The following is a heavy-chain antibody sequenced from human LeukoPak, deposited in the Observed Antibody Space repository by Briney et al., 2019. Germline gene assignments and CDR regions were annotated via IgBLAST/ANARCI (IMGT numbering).Heavy chain of an antibody. D-gene: IGHD3-10*01. CDR3: AGVFSGRRPFEL. J-gene: IGHJ4*02. Sequence: SETLSLTCTVSGDSITSYHWNWLRQPPGKGLEWIGYVYYRGATNYNPSLKTRVTTSIDTSKKQFSLKLSSVTAADTAVYFCAGVFSGRRPFELWGKGTLVTVSS. CDR2: VYYRGAT. V-gene: IGHV4-59*01. CDR1: GDSITSYH.